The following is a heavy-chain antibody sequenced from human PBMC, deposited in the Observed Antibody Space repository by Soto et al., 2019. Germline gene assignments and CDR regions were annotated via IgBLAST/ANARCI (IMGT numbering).Heavy chain of an antibody. CDR2: IYYSGST. J-gene: IGHJ6*02. CDR1: GGSISSGGYY. D-gene: IGHD1-1*01. CDR3: ARLQLELGYYYYGMDV. V-gene: IGHV4-31*03. Sequence: SETLSLTCTVSGGSISSGGYYWSWIRQHPGKGLEWIGYIYYSGSTYYNPSLKSRVTISVDTSKNQFSLKLSSVTAADTAVYYCARLQLELGYYYYGMDVWGQGTTVTVSS.